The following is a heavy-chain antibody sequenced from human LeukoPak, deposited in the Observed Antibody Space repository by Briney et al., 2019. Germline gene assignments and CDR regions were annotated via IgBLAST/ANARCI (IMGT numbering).Heavy chain of an antibody. CDR2: ISSSSSYI. D-gene: IGHD2-15*01. J-gene: IGHJ3*02. Sequence: GGSLRLSCAASGFTFSSYSMNWVRQAPGKGLEWVSSISSSSSYIYYADSVRGRFTISRDNSKNTLYLQMNSLRAEDTAVYYCAKDRHPYCSGGSCYLVDAFDIWGQGTMVTVSS. V-gene: IGHV3-21*04. CDR1: GFTFSSYS. CDR3: AKDRHPYCSGGSCYLVDAFDI.